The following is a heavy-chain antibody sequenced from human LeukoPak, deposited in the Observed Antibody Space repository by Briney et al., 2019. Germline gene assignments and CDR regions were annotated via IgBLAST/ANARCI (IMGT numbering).Heavy chain of an antibody. CDR1: GFTSDDYD. Sequence: QPGRSLRLSCAASGFTSDDYDMHWVRQAPGKGLEWVSGITWNSHSIAYADSVKGRFTISRDNAKNSLYLQMSSLRAEDTALYYCAKDISVGIVAEPVAMVSPLDVWGQGTMVTVSS. CDR3: AKDISVGIVAEPVAMVSPLDV. D-gene: IGHD2-2*01. J-gene: IGHJ3*01. CDR2: ITWNSHSI. V-gene: IGHV3-9*02.